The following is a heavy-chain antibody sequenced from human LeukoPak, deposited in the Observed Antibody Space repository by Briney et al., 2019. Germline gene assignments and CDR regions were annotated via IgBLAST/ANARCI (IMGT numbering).Heavy chain of an antibody. CDR1: GDTFTSYG. D-gene: IGHD5-24*01. V-gene: IGHV1-18*01. CDR3: AGAEDGYNFGY. CDR2: ISAYNGNT. J-gene: IGHJ4*02. Sequence: ASVKVSCKASGDTFTSYGISWVRQAPGQGLEWMGWISAYNGNTNYAQKLQGRVTMTTDTSTSTAYMELRSLRSDDTAVYYCAGAEDGYNFGYWGQGTLVTVSS.